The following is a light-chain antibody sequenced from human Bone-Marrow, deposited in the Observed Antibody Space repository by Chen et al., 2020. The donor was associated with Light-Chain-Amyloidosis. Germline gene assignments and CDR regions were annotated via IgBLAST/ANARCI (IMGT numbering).Light chain of an antibody. J-gene: IGLJ3*02. CDR2: EDD. V-gene: IGLV6-57*01. CDR1: SGSIATNY. Sequence: NFMLTQPHSVSESPGKTVIISCTRSSGSIATNYVQWYQQRPGSSPTTVIYEDDQRPSGVPARFCCSIDRSSNSASLTISGLKTEDEADYCCQSYQGSSQGVFGGGTKLTVL. CDR3: QSYQGSSQGV.